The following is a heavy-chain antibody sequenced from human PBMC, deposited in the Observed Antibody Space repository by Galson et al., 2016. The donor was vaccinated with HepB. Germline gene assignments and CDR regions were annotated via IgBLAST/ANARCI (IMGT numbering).Heavy chain of an antibody. V-gene: IGHV1-8*01. CDR3: ARGGPRNSGGYPRGFFYFGMDF. CDR2: VNPNSGNT. Sequence: SVKVSCKASGYTFGSYDMYWMRQATGQGLEWMGWVNPNSGNTGYAQRFQGRVTMTRNISISTVYMELSSLRSEDTAVYYCARGGPRNSGGYPRGFFYFGMDFWGQGTAFTVSS. J-gene: IGHJ6*02. CDR1: GYTFGSYD. D-gene: IGHD3-22*01.